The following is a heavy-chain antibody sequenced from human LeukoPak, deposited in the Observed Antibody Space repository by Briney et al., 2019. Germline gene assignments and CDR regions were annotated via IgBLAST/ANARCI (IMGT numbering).Heavy chain of an antibody. D-gene: IGHD6-19*01. CDR1: GFTFSSYA. Sequence: GGSLRLSCAASGFTFSSYAMSWARQAPGKGLEWVSSISSSSSYIYYADSVKGRFTISRDNAKNSLYLQMNSLRAEDTAVYYCARDHSSGWYNYWGQGTLVTVSS. CDR2: ISSSSSYI. V-gene: IGHV3-21*01. CDR3: ARDHSSGWYNY. J-gene: IGHJ4*02.